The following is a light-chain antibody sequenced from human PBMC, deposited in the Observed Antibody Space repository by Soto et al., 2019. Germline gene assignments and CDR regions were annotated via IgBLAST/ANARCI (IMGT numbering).Light chain of an antibody. CDR2: DNN. CDR1: SSNIGNNY. V-gene: IGLV1-51*01. J-gene: IGLJ1*01. CDR3: GTWDSRLNFV. Sequence: QSVLTQPPSVSAAPGQKVTISCSGSSSNIGNNYVSWYQQLPGTAPKLLIYDNNRRPSGIPDRFSGSKSGTSATLGITGLQTGDDADYYCGTWDSRLNFVFGTGTKVTVL.